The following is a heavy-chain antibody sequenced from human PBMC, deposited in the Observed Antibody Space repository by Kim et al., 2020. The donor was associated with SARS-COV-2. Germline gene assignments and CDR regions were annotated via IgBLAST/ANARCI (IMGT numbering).Heavy chain of an antibody. CDR1: GFTFTGFW. Sequence: GGSLRLSCAASGFTFTGFWMNWIRQAPGKGLEWVANIGPDEDERYCADSVKGRFTISIDNAKNSLYLQMNSLRAEDTAIYYCARDAHRGGDYDYWGQGNLVTVSS. CDR3: ARDAHRGGDYDY. D-gene: IGHD3-10*01. J-gene: IGHJ4*02. CDR2: IGPDEDER. V-gene: IGHV3-7*01.